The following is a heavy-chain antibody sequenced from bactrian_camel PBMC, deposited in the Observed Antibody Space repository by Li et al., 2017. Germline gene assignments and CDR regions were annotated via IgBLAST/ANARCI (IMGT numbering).Heavy chain of an antibody. CDR2: IERDGTT. Sequence: HVQLVESGGGSVQAGGSLRLSCAASGSTYSRNCMGWRRQAPGSECELVSTIERDGTTYYADSVKGRFTISQDKAKNTIYLQMNSLTPDDTAVYHCVEGPVGQCWSQGTQVTVS. J-gene: IGHJ4*01. CDR3: VEGPVGQC. CDR1: GSTYSRNC. D-gene: IGHD1*01. V-gene: IGHV3S9*01.